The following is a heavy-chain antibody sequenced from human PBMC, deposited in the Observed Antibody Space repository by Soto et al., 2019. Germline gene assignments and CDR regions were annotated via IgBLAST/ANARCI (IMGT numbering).Heavy chain of an antibody. Sequence: SETLSLTCTVSGGSISSYYWIWIRQPPGKGLEWIGYIYYSGSTNYNPSLKSRVTISVDTSNNQFSLKLSSVTAADTAVYYCARYSSGWHDAFDIWGQGTMVTVSS. J-gene: IGHJ3*02. V-gene: IGHV4-59*01. CDR3: ARYSSGWHDAFDI. CDR2: IYYSGST. CDR1: GGSISSYY. D-gene: IGHD6-19*01.